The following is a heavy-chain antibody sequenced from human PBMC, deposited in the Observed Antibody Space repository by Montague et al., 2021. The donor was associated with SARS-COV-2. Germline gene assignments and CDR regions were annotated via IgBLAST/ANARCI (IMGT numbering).Heavy chain of an antibody. J-gene: IGHJ5*01. CDR1: FGSISTYY. V-gene: IGHV4-59*07. D-gene: IGHD2-21*01. CDR3: ARQDAWAYCGDECYRGWFDS. Sequence: SDTLSLTRTVSFGSISTYYWSWIRQPPGKGLEWIGFIFYNGSTKYNPSLKRRVSISLDTSKNQFSLKLSSVTAADTAVYYCARQDAWAYCGDECYRGWFDSWGQGTLVTVSS. CDR2: IFYNGST.